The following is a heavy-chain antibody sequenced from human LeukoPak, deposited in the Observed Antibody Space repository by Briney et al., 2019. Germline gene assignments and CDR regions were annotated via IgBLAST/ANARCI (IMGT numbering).Heavy chain of an antibody. Sequence: ASVKVSCKASGYTFTSNYRHWVRQAPGQGLEWMGMIYPRDGSTSYAQKFQGRVTVTRDTSTSTVHMELSGLRSEDTAVYYCARDQEGFDYWGQGTLVTVSS. CDR2: IYPRDGST. CDR1: GYTFTSNY. V-gene: IGHV1-46*01. CDR3: ARDQEGFDY. J-gene: IGHJ4*02.